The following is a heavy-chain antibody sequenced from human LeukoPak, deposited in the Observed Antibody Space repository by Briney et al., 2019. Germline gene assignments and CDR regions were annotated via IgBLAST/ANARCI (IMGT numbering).Heavy chain of an antibody. CDR2: IYSDAT. J-gene: IGHJ4*02. D-gene: IGHD6-19*01. CDR1: GFTFSSYW. Sequence: GGSLRLSCAASGFTFSSYWIHWVRQAPGKGLVWVSRIYSDATYYADSVKGRFTISRDNAKNTLYLQMNSLRAEDTAVYYCARGYSSGWYYFDFWGQGTLVTVSS. V-gene: IGHV3-74*01. CDR3: ARGYSSGWYYFDF.